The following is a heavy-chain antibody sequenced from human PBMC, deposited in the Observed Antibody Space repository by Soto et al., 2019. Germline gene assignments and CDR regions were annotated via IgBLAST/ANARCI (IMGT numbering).Heavy chain of an antibody. J-gene: IGHJ4*02. Sequence: SETLSLTRPVSAGSISSGGYYWDWIRQHPGKGLEWSGYMYYSGSTYHNPSLRSRVTISEDTSKNQFSLKLSSVTAADSAVYYCARASGKYCSSTTCYTPYYFDYWGQGTLVTVSS. D-gene: IGHD2-2*01. V-gene: IGHV4-31*02. CDR3: ARASGKYCSSTTCYTPYYFDY. CDR2: MYYSGST. CDR1: AGSISSGGYY.